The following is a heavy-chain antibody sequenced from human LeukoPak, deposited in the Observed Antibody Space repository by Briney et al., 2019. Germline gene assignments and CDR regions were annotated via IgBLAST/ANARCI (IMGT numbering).Heavy chain of an antibody. CDR3: TRTTGQRCFDC. CDR1: GFTFSSYW. V-gene: IGHV3-74*01. CDR2: ISSGDGTNI. D-gene: IGHD4-11*01. J-gene: IGHJ4*02. Sequence: GGSLRLSCAASGFTFSSYWMHWVRQAPGKGPVWISHISSGDGTNIGYADSVKGRFTITIDNAKNTLYLQMNSLGVEDTAVYYCTRTTGQRCFDCWGQGTQVTVSS.